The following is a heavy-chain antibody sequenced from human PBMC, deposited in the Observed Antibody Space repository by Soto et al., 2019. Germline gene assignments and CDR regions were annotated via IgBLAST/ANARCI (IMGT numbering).Heavy chain of an antibody. D-gene: IGHD3-10*01. Sequence: PSETLSLTCAVSGGSISSGGYSWSWIRQPPGKGLEWIGYIYHSGSTYYNPSLKSRVTISVDRSKNQFSLKLSSVTAADTAVYYCARGLGTMVRGGNWFDPWGQGTLVTV. V-gene: IGHV4-30-2*01. J-gene: IGHJ5*02. CDR2: IYHSGST. CDR1: GGSISSGGYS. CDR3: ARGLGTMVRGGNWFDP.